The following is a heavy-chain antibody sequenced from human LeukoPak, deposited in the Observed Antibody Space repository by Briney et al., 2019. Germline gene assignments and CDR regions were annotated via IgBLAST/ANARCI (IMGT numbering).Heavy chain of an antibody. J-gene: IGHJ4*02. CDR1: GYTFTDYY. CDR2: INPDTGDP. D-gene: IGHD5-12*01. Sequence: GASVKVSCKASGYTFTDYYIHWVRQAPGQGLEWLGWINPDTGDPTYAQKFQGRVTMTRDTSISTTYMELNRLTSDDSAVYYCARDLPVDITAYFGYWGQGTLVTVSS. V-gene: IGHV1-2*02. CDR3: ARDLPVDITAYFGY.